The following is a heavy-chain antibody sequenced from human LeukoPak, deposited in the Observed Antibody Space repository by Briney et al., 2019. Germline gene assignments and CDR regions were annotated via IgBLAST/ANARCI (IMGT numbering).Heavy chain of an antibody. D-gene: IGHD6-19*01. Sequence: SQTLSPTCTVSGGSISSGDYYWSWIRQPPGKGLEWIGYIYYSGSTYYNPSLKSRVTISVDTSKNQFSLKLSSVTAADTAVYYCARENSGWYFDYWGQGTLVTVSS. V-gene: IGHV4-30-4*01. CDR2: IYYSGST. J-gene: IGHJ4*02. CDR1: GGSISSGDYY. CDR3: ARENSGWYFDY.